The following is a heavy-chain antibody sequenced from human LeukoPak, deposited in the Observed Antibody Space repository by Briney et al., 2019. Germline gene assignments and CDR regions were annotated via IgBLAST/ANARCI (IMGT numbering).Heavy chain of an antibody. CDR2: ISSSSSYI. J-gene: IGHJ6*02. Sequence: GGSLRLSCAASGFTFSSKSMNWVRQAPGKGLERVSSISSSSSYIYYADSVKHRCTITRDNSKNTMYLQMNCLRADDTAVYYCSKGGNYYESSGYPYYYYGMDVWGQGTTVTVSS. CDR1: GFTFSSKS. V-gene: IGHV3-21*04. CDR3: SKGGNYYESSGYPYYYYGMDV. D-gene: IGHD3-22*01.